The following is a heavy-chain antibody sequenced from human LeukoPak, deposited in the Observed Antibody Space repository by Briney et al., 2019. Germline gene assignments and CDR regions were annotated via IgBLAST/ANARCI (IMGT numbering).Heavy chain of an antibody. J-gene: IGHJ5*02. V-gene: IGHV1-2*02. Sequence: ASVKVSCKASGYTFTGYYMHWVRQAPGQGLEWMGWINPNSGGTNYAQKFQGRVTMTRDTSISTPYMELSRLRSDDTAVYYCARGKRVYVILTGSYSSSYWFDPCGQGTLVTVSS. CDR2: INPNSGGT. CDR3: ARGKRVYVILTGSYSSSYWFDP. D-gene: IGHD3-9*01. CDR1: GYTFTGYY.